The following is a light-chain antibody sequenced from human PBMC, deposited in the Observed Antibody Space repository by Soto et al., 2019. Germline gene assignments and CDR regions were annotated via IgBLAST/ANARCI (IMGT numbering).Light chain of an antibody. J-gene: IGKJ4*01. Sequence: DLQMTQSPSSLSASVGDRVTITCRASQSISRFLHWYQQKPGKAPQLLIYAASSLQSGVPSRFSGSGSGTDFTLTISSLQPEDFATYYCQQSFSSITFGGGTKVEIK. CDR3: QQSFSSIT. CDR2: AAS. CDR1: QSISRF. V-gene: IGKV1-39*01.